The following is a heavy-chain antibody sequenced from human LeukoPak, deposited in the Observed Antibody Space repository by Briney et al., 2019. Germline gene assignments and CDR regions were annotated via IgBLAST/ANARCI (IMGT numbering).Heavy chain of an antibody. CDR2: IIGSGDTT. CDR1: GFIFNNYA. Sequence: GGSLRLSCAASGFIFNNYAMSWVRQAAGKGLEWVSTIIGSGDTTYYADSVKGRFTISRDNSRTTLYLQMNSLRAEDTAIYYCAKDAQRGFDYSNSLEYWGQGSLVTASS. J-gene: IGHJ4*02. CDR3: AKDAQRGFDYSNSLEY. D-gene: IGHD4-11*01. V-gene: IGHV3-23*01.